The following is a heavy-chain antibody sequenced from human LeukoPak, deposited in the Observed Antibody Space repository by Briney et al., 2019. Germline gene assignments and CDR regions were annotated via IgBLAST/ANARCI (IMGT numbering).Heavy chain of an antibody. Sequence: GGSLRLSCAASGFTFTTYWMTWVRQAPGKGLEWVANIKQDGSQKYYVDSVKGRFTISRDNAKNSLYLQMNSLKAEDTTVYYCARENWANDYWGQGTLVTVSS. J-gene: IGHJ4*02. V-gene: IGHV3-7*01. CDR3: ARENWANDY. CDR2: IKQDGSQK. D-gene: IGHD7-27*01. CDR1: GFTFTTYW.